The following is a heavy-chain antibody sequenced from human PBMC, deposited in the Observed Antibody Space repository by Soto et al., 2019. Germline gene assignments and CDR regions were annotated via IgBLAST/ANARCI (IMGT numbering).Heavy chain of an antibody. CDR2: INSDGSST. Sequence: GGSLRLSCAASGFTFSSYWMHWVRQAPGKGLVWVSRINSDGSSTSYADSVKGRFTISRDNAKNTLYLQMNSLRAEDTAVYYCASANCSGGSCFTSYLDYWGQGT. CDR1: GFTFSSYW. D-gene: IGHD2-15*01. V-gene: IGHV3-74*01. CDR3: ASANCSGGSCFTSYLDY. J-gene: IGHJ4*02.